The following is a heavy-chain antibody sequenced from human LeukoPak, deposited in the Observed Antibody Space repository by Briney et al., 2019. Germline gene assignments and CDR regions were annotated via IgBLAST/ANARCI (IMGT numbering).Heavy chain of an antibody. V-gene: IGHV4-59*01. CDR2: IYYSVST. CDR3: VRDRLALDY. D-gene: IGHD2-15*01. J-gene: IGHJ4*02. CDR1: GGSISSYY. Sequence: SETLSLSCAVPGGSISSYYSSWIRQPPGKGLEWIGYIYYSVSTNYNPSLKSRVTISVDTSKNQSSLKLSSVTAADTAEYCCVRDRLALDYWGQGTLVTVSS.